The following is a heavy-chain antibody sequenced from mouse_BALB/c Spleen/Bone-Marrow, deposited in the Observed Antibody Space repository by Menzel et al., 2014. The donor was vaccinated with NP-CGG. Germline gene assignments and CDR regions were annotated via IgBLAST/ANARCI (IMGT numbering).Heavy chain of an antibody. V-gene: IGHV7-3*02. J-gene: IGHJ1*01. CDR2: IRNKANGYTT. CDR1: GFTFTDYY. Sequence: EVQLVESGGGLVQPGGSLRLSCATSGFTFTDYYISWVRQPPGKALEWLGFIRNKANGYTTEYSASVKGRFTISRDNSQSILYLQVNPLRAEDSATYYCAREIINDYHWYFDVWGAGTTVTVAS. CDR3: AREIINDYHWYFDV. D-gene: IGHD2-4*01.